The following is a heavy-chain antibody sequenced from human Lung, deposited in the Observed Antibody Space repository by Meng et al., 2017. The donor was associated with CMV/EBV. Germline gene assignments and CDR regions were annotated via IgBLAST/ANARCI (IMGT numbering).Heavy chain of an antibody. CDR3: SDYRLYSSSSFVQGYYNGVDV. J-gene: IGHJ6*02. CDR1: GGMFSSYA. V-gene: IGHV1-69*10. CDR2: IVPILGIT. Sequence: SVXVSXXASGGMFSSYAISWVRQAPGQGLEWMGGIVPILGITNYAQNFQDRVTITADKSTSTAYMELNSLRSEDTAVYYCSDYRLYSSSSFVQGYYNGVDVWGQGTXVTVSS. D-gene: IGHD6-6*01.